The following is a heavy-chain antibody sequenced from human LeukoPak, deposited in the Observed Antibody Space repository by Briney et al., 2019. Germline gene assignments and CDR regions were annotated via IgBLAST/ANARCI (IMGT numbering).Heavy chain of an antibody. J-gene: IGHJ4*02. D-gene: IGHD6-19*01. Sequence: GGSLRLSCAASGFTFSSYAMSWVRQAPGKGLEWVSAISGSGGSTYYADSAKGRFTISRDNSKNTLYLQMNSLRAEDTAVYYCAKDLFSGWYYFDYWGQGTLVTVSS. CDR1: GFTFSSYA. CDR2: ISGSGGST. CDR3: AKDLFSGWYYFDY. V-gene: IGHV3-23*01.